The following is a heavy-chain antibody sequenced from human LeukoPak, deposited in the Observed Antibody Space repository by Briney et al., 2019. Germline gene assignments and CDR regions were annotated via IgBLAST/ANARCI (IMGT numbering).Heavy chain of an antibody. Sequence: GGSLTLPCAASGLTFSAYDMHWVRQAPGKGLEWVALISFLGSEKDYADSVKARFTISRDNPKNTLYLQMNSLRPDDTAVYYCAKDPYSYASGRATFDFWGQGALVTVSS. CDR3: AKDPYSYASGRATFDF. D-gene: IGHD3-10*01. V-gene: IGHV3-30*18. CDR2: ISFLGSEK. J-gene: IGHJ4*02. CDR1: GLTFSAYD.